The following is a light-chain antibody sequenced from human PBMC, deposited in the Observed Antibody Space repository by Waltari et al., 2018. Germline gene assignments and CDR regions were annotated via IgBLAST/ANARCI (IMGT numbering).Light chain of an antibody. CDR2: GAS. Sequence: EIVLSQSPGTLSLSPGERGTLSCRASQAVTTSYLVWYQQKPGQAPRRLIYGASRRATGIPDRFSGSGSGTDFTLTISRLEPEDFAMYYCQQYGDSMTFGQGTKVEIK. V-gene: IGKV3-20*01. CDR1: QAVTTSY. CDR3: QQYGDSMT. J-gene: IGKJ1*01.